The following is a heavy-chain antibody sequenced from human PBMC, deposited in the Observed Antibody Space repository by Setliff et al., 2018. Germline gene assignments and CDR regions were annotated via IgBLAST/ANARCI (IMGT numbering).Heavy chain of an antibody. CDR3: ARRPTGPGAPFDI. J-gene: IGHJ3*02. D-gene: IGHD3-10*01. Sequence: SQTLSLTCAVSGGSISSSSYYWGWIRQSPGEGLEWIANIHYNGNLYYNPSLKNRATISMDTSKIQFSLKLISVTAADTALYFCARRPTGPGAPFDIWGHGTMVTVSS. CDR1: GGSISSSSYY. V-gene: IGHV4-39*01. CDR2: IHYNGNL.